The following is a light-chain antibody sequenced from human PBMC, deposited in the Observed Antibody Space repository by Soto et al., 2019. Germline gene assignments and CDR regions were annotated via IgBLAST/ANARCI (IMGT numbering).Light chain of an antibody. V-gene: IGKV1-8*01. CDR1: QGISSY. CDR2: AAS. Sequence: AIQMTQSPSSVSASAGDRVTITCRASQGISSYLAWYQQKPGKAPKLLIYAASTLQSGVPSRFSGSGSGTDFTLTISCLQSEDFATYYCQQYYSYPLTFGPGTKVDIK. J-gene: IGKJ3*01. CDR3: QQYYSYPLT.